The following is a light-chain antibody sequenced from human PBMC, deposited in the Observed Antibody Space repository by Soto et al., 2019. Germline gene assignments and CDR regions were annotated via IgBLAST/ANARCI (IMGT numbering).Light chain of an antibody. CDR2: DAS. J-gene: IGKJ4*01. CDR1: QSIDNY. V-gene: IGKV3-11*01. Sequence: EIVLTQSPATVSLSPGERATLSRRASQSIDNYLAWYQQKPGQAPRLIMYDASNRATGIPAKFTGSGSGTDFTLTITSLEPEDFAVYYCQHRGNWPTFGGGTKVEIK. CDR3: QHRGNWPT.